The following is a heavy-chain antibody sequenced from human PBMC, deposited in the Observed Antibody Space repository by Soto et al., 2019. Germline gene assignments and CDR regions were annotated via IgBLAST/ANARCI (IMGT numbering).Heavy chain of an antibody. CDR3: ARDIRGPAFPGCSGGSCYYYGMDV. D-gene: IGHD2-15*01. V-gene: IGHV1-2*04. Sequence: ASVKVSCKASGYTFTGYYMHWVRQAPGQGLEWMGWINPNSGGTNYAQKFQGWVTMTRDTSTSTVYMELSSLRSEDTAVYYCARDIRGPAFPGCSGGSCYYYGMDVWGQGTTVTVSS. J-gene: IGHJ6*02. CDR2: INPNSGGT. CDR1: GYTFTGYY.